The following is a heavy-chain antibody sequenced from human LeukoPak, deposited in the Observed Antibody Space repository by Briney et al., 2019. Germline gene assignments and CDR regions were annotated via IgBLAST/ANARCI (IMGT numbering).Heavy chain of an antibody. J-gene: IGHJ4*02. CDR2: INAGNGDT. CDR1: GYTFTSYA. V-gene: IGHV1-3*01. Sequence: ASVKVSCKTSGYTFTSYALHWMRQAPGQRLEWMGWINAGNGDTVYSQKFQGRVTITRDTSASTAYMELSGLRSEDTAVYYCHFPYYYDSSGSYWGQGTLVTVSS. D-gene: IGHD3-22*01. CDR3: HFPYYYDSSGSY.